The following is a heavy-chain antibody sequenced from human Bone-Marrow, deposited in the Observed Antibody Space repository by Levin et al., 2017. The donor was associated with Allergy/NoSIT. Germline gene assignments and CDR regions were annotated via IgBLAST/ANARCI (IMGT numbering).Heavy chain of an antibody. CDR1: GFTVSSNY. Sequence: GGSLRLSCAASGFTVSSNYMSWVRQAPGKGLEWVSVIYSGGSTYYADSVKGRFTISRDNSKNTLYLQMNSLRAEDTAVYYCARGYDYVWGRIDYWGQGTLVTVSS. V-gene: IGHV3-53*01. J-gene: IGHJ4*02. CDR2: IYSGGST. CDR3: ARGYDYVWGRIDY. D-gene: IGHD3-16*01.